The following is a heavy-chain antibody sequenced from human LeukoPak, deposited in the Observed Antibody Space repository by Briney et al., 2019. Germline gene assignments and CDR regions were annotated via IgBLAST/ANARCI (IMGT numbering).Heavy chain of an antibody. CDR1: GYSMSSGYY. CDR2: IYHSGST. CDR3: ARHDVVTRSFDY. Sequence: SETLSLTCAVSGYSMSSGYYWGWIRQPPGKGLEWIGTIYHSGSTYYNPSLKSRVTTSVDTSKNQFSLKLSSVTAADTAVYYCARHDVVTRSFDYWGQGTLVTVSS. D-gene: IGHD4-23*01. V-gene: IGHV4-38-2*01. J-gene: IGHJ4*02.